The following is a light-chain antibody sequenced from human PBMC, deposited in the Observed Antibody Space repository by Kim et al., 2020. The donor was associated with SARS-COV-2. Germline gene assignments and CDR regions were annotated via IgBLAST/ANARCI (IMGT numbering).Light chain of an antibody. Sequence: SSELTQDPAVSVALGQTVRITCQGDSLRIFYASWYQQKPGQAPVLVLYGNNKRPSGIPDRFSGSSSGNTGSLTITGAQAGDEADYYCNSRDRSGDLLVFG. J-gene: IGLJ3*02. CDR2: GNN. CDR3: NSRDRSGDLLV. V-gene: IGLV3-19*01. CDR1: SLRIFY.